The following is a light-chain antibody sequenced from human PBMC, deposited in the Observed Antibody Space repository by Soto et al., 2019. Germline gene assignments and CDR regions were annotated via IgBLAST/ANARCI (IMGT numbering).Light chain of an antibody. Sequence: EIVLTQSPVTLSLSPGERATLSCRASQSVSNYLAWYQQKPGQAPRLLIYDTSTRATGIPARFSGSGSGTDFTLTVSSLEPEDFAVYYCQQRSSWPPWTFGNGTKVEIK. CDR3: QQRSSWPPWT. CDR1: QSVSNY. CDR2: DTS. J-gene: IGKJ1*01. V-gene: IGKV3-11*01.